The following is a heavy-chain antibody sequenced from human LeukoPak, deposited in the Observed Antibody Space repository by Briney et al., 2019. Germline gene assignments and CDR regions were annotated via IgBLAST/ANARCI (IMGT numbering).Heavy chain of an antibody. CDR3: ARDGTGIYFDY. J-gene: IGHJ4*02. CDR2: ISSSNTYI. Sequence: GGSLRLSCAASGFTFSSYRMNWVRQAPGKGLEWVSSISSSNTYIYYADSVKGRFTISRDNAKNSLSLQMNSLRAEDTAVYYCARDGTGIYFDYWGQGTLVTVSS. V-gene: IGHV3-21*04. CDR1: GFTFSSYR. D-gene: IGHD1-26*01.